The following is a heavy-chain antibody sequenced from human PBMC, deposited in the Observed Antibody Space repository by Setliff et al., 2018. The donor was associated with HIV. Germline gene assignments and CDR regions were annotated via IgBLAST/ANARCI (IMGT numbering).Heavy chain of an antibody. V-gene: IGHV3-13*01. D-gene: IGHD6-6*01. CDR1: GFAFSDYD. Sequence: GGSLRLSCATSGFAFSDYDFHWVRQVTGEGLEWVSAIGTGGDTYYADSVKGRFTISRENAKNSLYLQMNSVRAGDTAVYYCTRELNGHTSSHYYFGLDVWGQGTTVTVSS. CDR3: TRELNGHTSSHYYFGLDV. J-gene: IGHJ6*02. CDR2: IGTGGDT.